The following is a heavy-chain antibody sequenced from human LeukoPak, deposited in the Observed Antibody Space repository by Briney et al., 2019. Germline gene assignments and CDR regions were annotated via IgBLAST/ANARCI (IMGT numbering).Heavy chain of an antibody. D-gene: IGHD1-1*01. Sequence: GGSLRLSCAASGFTFSSYSMNWVRQAPGKGLEWVSSISSGSTYMYYADSVKGRFTISRDNSKNTLYLQMNSLRAEDTAVYYCAKAPPYKKYFDYWGQGTLVTVSS. CDR3: AKAPPYKKYFDY. CDR1: GFTFSSYS. J-gene: IGHJ4*02. V-gene: IGHV3-21*04. CDR2: ISSGSTYM.